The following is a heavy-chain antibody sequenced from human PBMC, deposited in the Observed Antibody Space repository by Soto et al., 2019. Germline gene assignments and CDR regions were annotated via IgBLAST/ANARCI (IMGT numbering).Heavy chain of an antibody. CDR3: ARDRSAAAYQYYYGMDV. J-gene: IGHJ6*02. D-gene: IGHD6-13*01. Sequence: SQTLSLTCAISGDSVSSNSAAWNWIRQSPSRGLEWLGRTYYRSKWYNDYAVSVKSRITINPDTSKKQFSLQLNSVTPEDTAVYYCARDRSAAAYQYYYGMDVWGQGTTVTVSS. CDR1: GDSVSSNSAA. V-gene: IGHV6-1*01. CDR2: TYYRSKWYN.